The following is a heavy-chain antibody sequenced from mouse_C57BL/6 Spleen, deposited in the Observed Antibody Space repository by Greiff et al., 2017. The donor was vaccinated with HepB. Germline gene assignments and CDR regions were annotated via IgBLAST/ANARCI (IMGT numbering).Heavy chain of an antibody. Sequence: QVQLQQSGAELVMPGASVKLSCKASGYTFTSYWMHWVKQRPGQGLEWIGEIDPSDSYTNYNQKFKGKSTLTVDKSSSTAYMQLSSLTSEDSAVYYCERLEDVGYWGQGTLGTGSA. CDR2: IDPSDSYT. V-gene: IGHV1-69*01. J-gene: IGHJ3*01. CDR3: ERLEDVGY. CDR1: GYTFTSYW.